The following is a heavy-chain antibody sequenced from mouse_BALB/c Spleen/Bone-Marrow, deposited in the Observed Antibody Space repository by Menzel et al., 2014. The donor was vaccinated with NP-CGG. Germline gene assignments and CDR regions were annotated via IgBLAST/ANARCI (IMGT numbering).Heavy chain of an antibody. V-gene: IGHV14-3*02. D-gene: IGHD2-4*01. Sequence: VQLQQPGAELVKPGASVKLSCTASGFNIKDTYMHWVKQRPEQGPEWIGRIDPANGDTKYDPKFQGKATITADTSSNTAYLQLSSLTSEDTAVYYCARYLIFYDYDEAMDYWGQGTSVTVSS. CDR3: ARYLIFYDYDEAMDY. CDR2: IDPANGDT. J-gene: IGHJ4*01. CDR1: GFNIKDTY.